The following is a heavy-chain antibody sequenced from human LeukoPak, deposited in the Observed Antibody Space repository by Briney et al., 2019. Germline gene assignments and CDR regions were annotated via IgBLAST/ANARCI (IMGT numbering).Heavy chain of an antibody. CDR3: ARAPTANAFDV. Sequence: SETLSLTCAVSGGSFSGYYWGWIRQPPGKGLEWFGEINHSGSTNYNPSLKSRVTMSVDTSKNQFSLNLSSVTAADTAVYYCARAPTANAFDVWGQGTMVTVSS. CDR1: GGSFSGYY. V-gene: IGHV4-34*01. J-gene: IGHJ3*01. CDR2: INHSGST.